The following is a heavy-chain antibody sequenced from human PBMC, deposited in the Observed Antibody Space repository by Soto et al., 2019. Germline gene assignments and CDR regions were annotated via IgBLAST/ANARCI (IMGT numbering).Heavy chain of an antibody. CDR3: TIVRVADSALDH. V-gene: IGHV3-30*02. CDR1: GFLFSNNG. CDR2: MPYDGSDT. D-gene: IGHD3-10*02. Sequence: PGGSXSLSCVCSGFLFSNNGMHWVRQTPGKGLEWVAFMPYDGSDTFYADSVKGRFTISRDNSKNTLFLHMSNLRAEDTAMYYCTIVRVADSALDHWGQGTLVTVSS. J-gene: IGHJ4*02.